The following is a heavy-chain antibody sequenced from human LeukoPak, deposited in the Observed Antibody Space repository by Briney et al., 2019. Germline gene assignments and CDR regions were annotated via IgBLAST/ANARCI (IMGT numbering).Heavy chain of an antibody. CDR1: GFNFDNFA. CDR3: ARNGSSWSVDY. J-gene: IGHJ4*02. V-gene: IGHV3-30*04. D-gene: IGHD6-13*01. CDR2: ISYDGSNK. Sequence: GGSLRLSCVVSGFNFDNFAMHWVRQPLGKGLEWVAVISYDGSNKYYADSVKGRFTISRDNSKNTLYLQMNSLRAEDTAVYYCARNGSSWSVDYWGQGTLVTVSS.